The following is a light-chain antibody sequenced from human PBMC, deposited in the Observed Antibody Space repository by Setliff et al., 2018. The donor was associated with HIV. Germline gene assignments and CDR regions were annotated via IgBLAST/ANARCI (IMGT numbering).Light chain of an antibody. J-gene: IGLJ1*01. V-gene: IGLV2-14*03. CDR3: NSYTSSSTLYV. Sequence: QSALPQPASVSGSPGQSITISCTGTNSDVGGYNYVSWYQQHPGKAPKLMIYDVSNRPSGVSNRFSGSKSGTTASLTISGLQAEDEADYYCNSYTSSSTLYVFGTGTKVTVL. CDR1: NSDVGGYNY. CDR2: DVS.